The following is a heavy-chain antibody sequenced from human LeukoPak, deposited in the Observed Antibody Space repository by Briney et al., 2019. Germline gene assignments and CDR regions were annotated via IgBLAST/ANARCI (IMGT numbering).Heavy chain of an antibody. CDR1: GGTFSSYA. J-gene: IGHJ3*02. Sequence: ASVKVSCKASGGTFSSYAMNWVRQAPGQGLEWVGRIIPLLGITNHAQKLQGRVTVTADKSTNTASMELSSLISDDTAVYYCARARTMVTFGGIRHAFDIWGQGTMVTVSS. CDR3: ARARTMVTFGGIRHAFDI. D-gene: IGHD3-16*01. CDR2: IIPLLGIT. V-gene: IGHV1-69*04.